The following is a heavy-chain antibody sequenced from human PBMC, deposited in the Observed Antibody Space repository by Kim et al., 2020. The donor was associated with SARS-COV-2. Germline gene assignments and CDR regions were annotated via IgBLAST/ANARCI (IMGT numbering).Heavy chain of an antibody. V-gene: IGHV1-69*01. J-gene: IGHJ5*02. D-gene: IGHD3-9*01. Sequence: AQKCQGRVTITADESTSTAYMELSRLRSEDTAVYYCARDSAVLRYVWFDPWGQGTLVTVSS. CDR3: ARDSAVLRYVWFDP.